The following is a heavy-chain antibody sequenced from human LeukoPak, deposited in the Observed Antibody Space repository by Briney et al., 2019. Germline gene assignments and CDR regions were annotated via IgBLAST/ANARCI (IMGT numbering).Heavy chain of an antibody. D-gene: IGHD6-19*01. CDR2: ISSSSSYI. J-gene: IGHJ4*02. CDR3: ASFQWLASFDY. Sequence: GGSLRLSCAASGFTLSTYTMNWVRQAPGKGLEWVSSISSSSSYIYYADSVKGRFTISRDNAKNSLYLQMNSLRAEDTAVYYCASFQWLASFDYWGQGTLVTVSS. V-gene: IGHV3-21*01. CDR1: GFTLSTYT.